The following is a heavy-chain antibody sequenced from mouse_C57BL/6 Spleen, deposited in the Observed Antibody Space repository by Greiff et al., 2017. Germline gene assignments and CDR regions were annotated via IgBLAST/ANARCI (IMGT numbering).Heavy chain of an antibody. CDR1: GFTFSSYA. J-gene: IGHJ4*01. Sequence: EVKLMESGGGLVKPGGSLKLSCAASGFTFSSYAMSWVRQTPEKRLEWVATISDGGSYTYYPDNVKGRFTISRDNAKNNLYLQMSHLKSEDTAMYYCARDRYAMDYWCQGTSVTVSS. V-gene: IGHV5-4*01. CDR2: ISDGGSYT. CDR3: ARDRYAMDY.